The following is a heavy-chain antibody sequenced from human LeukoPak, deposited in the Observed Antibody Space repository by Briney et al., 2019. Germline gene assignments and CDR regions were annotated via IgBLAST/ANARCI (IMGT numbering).Heavy chain of an antibody. CDR1: GFTFDDYA. V-gene: IGHV3-9*01. Sequence: GGSLRLSCAASGFTFDDYAMHWVRQTPGKGLEWVSGISWNSGSIGYADSVKGRFTISRDNAKNSLYLQMNSLRAEDTALYYCAKGSVAGTRDNWFDPWGQGTLVTVSS. CDR3: AKGSVAGTRDNWFDP. CDR2: ISWNSGSI. J-gene: IGHJ5*02. D-gene: IGHD6-19*01.